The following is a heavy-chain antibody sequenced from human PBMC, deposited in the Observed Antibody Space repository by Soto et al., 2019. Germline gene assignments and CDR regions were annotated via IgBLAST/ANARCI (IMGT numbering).Heavy chain of an antibody. J-gene: IGHJ4*02. CDR1: GFTFSSYG. V-gene: IGHV3-30*03. Sequence: QVQLVESGGGVVQPGRSLRFSCAASGFTFSSYGMHWVRQAPGKGLEWVAVISSDGSNKYYGDSVKGRFTISRDNSKNTLYLQMNTVRAEDTAVYYCAGGYYFFDYWGQGTLVTVSS. CDR2: ISSDGSNK. D-gene: IGHD3-10*01. CDR3: AGGYYFFDY.